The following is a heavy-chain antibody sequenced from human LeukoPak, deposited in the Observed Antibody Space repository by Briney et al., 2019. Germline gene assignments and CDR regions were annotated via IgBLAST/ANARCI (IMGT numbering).Heavy chain of an antibody. J-gene: IGHJ4*02. Sequence: GGSLRLSCAASGFTFSSYGMHWVRQAPGKGLEWVAVTSYDGSNKYYADSVKGRFTISRDNSKNTLYLQMNSLRAEDTAVYYCAKERVGYGYYFDYWGQGTLVTVSS. CDR3: AKERVGYGYYFDY. CDR1: GFTFSSYG. CDR2: TSYDGSNK. V-gene: IGHV3-30*18. D-gene: IGHD5-18*01.